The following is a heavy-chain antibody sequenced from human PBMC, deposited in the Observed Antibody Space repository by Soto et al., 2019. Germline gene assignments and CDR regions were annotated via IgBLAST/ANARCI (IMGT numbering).Heavy chain of an antibody. CDR2: ISAYNGNT. V-gene: IGHV1-18*01. CDR1: GYTFTSYG. J-gene: IGHJ4*02. D-gene: IGHD3-10*01. Sequence: GASVKVSCKASGYTFTSYGISWVRQAPGQGLEWMGRISAYNGNTNYAQKLQGRVTMTTDTSTSTAYMELRSLRSDDTAVYYCARPDDYYGSGINFDYWGQGTLVTVSS. CDR3: ARPDDYYGSGINFDY.